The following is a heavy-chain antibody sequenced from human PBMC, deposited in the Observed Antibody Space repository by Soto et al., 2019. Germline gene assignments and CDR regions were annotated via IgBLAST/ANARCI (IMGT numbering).Heavy chain of an antibody. Sequence: QVQLQESGPGLVKPSQTLSLTCTVSGGSISSGGYYWSWIRQHPGKGLEWIGYIYYSGSTYFNPSLKSRLTISVDTSKNQFSLQLSSATAADTAVYYCARAGHSSSSEGANWFDPWGQGTLVTVSS. CDR3: ARAGHSSSSEGANWFDP. D-gene: IGHD6-6*01. CDR1: GGSISSGGYY. J-gene: IGHJ5*02. V-gene: IGHV4-31*03. CDR2: IYYSGST.